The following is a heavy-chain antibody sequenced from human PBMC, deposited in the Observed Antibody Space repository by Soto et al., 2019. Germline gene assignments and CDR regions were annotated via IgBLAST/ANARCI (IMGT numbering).Heavy chain of an antibody. CDR3: ARDNGQRDYYYSSLDAFDI. CDR2: IIPIFSTP. Sequence: QVQLVQSGAEVKKPGSSVKVSCKASGGTFSSYAISWVRQAPGQGLEWMGGIIPIFSTPNYAQKFQGGVNITADEYTSTAYMELSSLRSEDTAVYDWARDNGQRDYYYSSLDAFDIWGQGTMVTVAS. CDR1: GGTFSSYA. D-gene: IGHD3-22*01. J-gene: IGHJ3*02. V-gene: IGHV1-69*01.